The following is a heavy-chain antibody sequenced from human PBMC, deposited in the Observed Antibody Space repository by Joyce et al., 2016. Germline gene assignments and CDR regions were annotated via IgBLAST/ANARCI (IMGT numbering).Heavy chain of an antibody. D-gene: IGHD1-7*01. CDR3: ARGNDWNYEFRSFDP. V-gene: IGHV4-31*03. CDR2: IYYRGST. CDR1: GRSISSGDYS. Sequence: QVQLQESGPGLVKPSQTLSLTCTVSGRSISSGDYSWNWIRQHPGKGLEWIGYIYYRGSTYYNPSLKSRLTISLDTSKNHFSLKLTSVTAADTAVYYCARGNDWNYEFRSFDPWGQGTLVTVSS. J-gene: IGHJ5*02.